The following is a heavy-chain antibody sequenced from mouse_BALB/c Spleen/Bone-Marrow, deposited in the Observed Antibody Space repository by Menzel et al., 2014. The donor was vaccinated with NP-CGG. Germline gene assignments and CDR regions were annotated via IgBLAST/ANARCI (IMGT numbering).Heavy chain of an antibody. CDR3: SRDYRYDTWFSY. V-gene: IGHV3-2*02. J-gene: IGHJ3*01. CDR1: GYSITSDYA. Sequence: EVQLQQSGPGLVKPSQSLSLTCTVTGYSITSDYAWNWIRQFPGNKLEWMGYISYSGFTSYNPSLKSRISITRDTSKNQFFLQLNSVTTEDTATYYCSRDYRYDTWFSYWGQGTLVTVFA. D-gene: IGHD2-14*01. CDR2: ISYSGFT.